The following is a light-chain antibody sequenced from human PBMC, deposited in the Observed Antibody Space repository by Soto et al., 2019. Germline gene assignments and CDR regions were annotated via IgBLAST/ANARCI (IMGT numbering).Light chain of an antibody. CDR2: DAS. V-gene: IGKV3-15*01. CDR3: QQSNNWPKT. CDR1: QSVGSN. Sequence: EILMTQSPYTLSVSPGETATLSCRASQSVGSNLAWYQQKPGQAPRLLISDASTRAAGLPARFSGSGSGTEFTLTITSLQSEDFAVYYCQQSNNWPKTFGQGTKV. J-gene: IGKJ1*01.